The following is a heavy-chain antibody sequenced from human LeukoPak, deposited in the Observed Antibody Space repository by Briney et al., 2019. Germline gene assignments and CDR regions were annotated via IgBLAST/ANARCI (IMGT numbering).Heavy chain of an antibody. J-gene: IGHJ4*02. D-gene: IGHD3-16*01. CDR1: GFTFSSYS. CDR2: ISSSSSYI. CDR3: ARVRRQGDGYFDY. Sequence: GGSLRLSCAASGFTFSSYSMNWVRQAPGKELEWVSSISSSSSYIYYADSVKGRFTISRDNAKNSLYLQMNSLRAEDTAVYYCARVRRQGDGYFDYWGQGTLVTVSS. V-gene: IGHV3-21*01.